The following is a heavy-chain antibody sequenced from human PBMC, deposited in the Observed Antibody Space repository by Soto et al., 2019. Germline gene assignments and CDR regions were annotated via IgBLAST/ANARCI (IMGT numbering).Heavy chain of an antibody. D-gene: IGHD2-15*01. Sequence: PGGSLRLSCAASGFTFSSYAMSWVRQAPGKGLEWVSGISGSGDSTYYADSVKGRVTISRDNSKNTLYLQMNSLRAEDTAVSYCARGRKFMGWWSTPPGIFDYWRQATMVP. CDR1: GFTFSSYA. CDR3: ARGRKFMGWWSTPPGIFDY. J-gene: IGHJ4*02. V-gene: IGHV3-23*01. CDR2: ISGSGDST.